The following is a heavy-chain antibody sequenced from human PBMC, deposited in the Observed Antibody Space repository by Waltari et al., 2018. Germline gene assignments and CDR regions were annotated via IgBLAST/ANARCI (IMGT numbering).Heavy chain of an antibody. CDR2: ISWNSGSR. Sequence: EVQLVESGGGLVQPGRSLRLSCAASGFTFDDYAMHWVRQAPGKGLEWVCGISWNSGSRGYADSVKGRFTISRDNAKNSLYLQMNSLRAEDTALYYCANLYRGRGNFDYWGQGTLVTVSS. D-gene: IGHD2-8*01. J-gene: IGHJ4*02. CDR1: GFTFDDYA. V-gene: IGHV3-9*01. CDR3: ANLYRGRGNFDY.